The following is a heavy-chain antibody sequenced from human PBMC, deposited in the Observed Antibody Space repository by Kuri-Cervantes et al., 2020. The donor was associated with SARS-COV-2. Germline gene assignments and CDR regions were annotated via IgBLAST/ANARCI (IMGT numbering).Heavy chain of an antibody. V-gene: IGHV4-61*05. J-gene: IGHJ6*03. CDR2: IYTSGST. CDR1: GGSISSSSYY. Sequence: SETLSLTCTVSGGSISSSSYYWGWIRQPPGKGLEWIGYIYTSGSTNYNPSLKSRVTISVDTSKNQFSLKLSSVTAADTAVYYCARLAGYFVEDYYMDVWGKGTTVTVSS. CDR3: ARLAGYFVEDYYMDV. D-gene: IGHD3-9*01.